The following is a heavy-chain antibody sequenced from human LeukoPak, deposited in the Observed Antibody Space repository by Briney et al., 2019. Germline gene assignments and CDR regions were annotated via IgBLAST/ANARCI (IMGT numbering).Heavy chain of an antibody. CDR2: IYYSGST. CDR3: ARQVYSSIFDY. J-gene: IGHJ4*02. D-gene: IGHD2-8*01. V-gene: IGHV4-39*01. CDR1: GGTISSSSYY. Sequence: SETLSLTCTVSGGTISSSSYYWGWIRQPPGKGLEWIGSIYYSGSTYYNPSLKSRVPISVDTSKNQFSLKLSSVTAAYTAVYYCARQVYSSIFDYWGQGTLVTVSS.